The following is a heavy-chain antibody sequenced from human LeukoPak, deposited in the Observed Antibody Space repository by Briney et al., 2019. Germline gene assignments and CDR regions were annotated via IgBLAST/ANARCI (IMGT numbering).Heavy chain of an antibody. CDR1: GFTFSSYA. J-gene: IGHJ5*02. D-gene: IGHD3-3*01. CDR3: ANSGGGSFGVVIDNRFDP. CDR2: MCGSGGSS. Sequence: GGSLRLSCAASGFTFSSYAMSWVRQAPGKGLEWVSAMCGSGGSSYYADSVKGRFTISRDNSKNTLYLQMNSLRAEDTAVYYCANSGGGSFGVVIDNRFDPWGQGTLVTVSS. V-gene: IGHV3-23*01.